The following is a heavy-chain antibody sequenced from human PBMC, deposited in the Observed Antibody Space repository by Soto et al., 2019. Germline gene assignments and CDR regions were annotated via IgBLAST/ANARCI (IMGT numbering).Heavy chain of an antibody. CDR3: TTGIDYGYSTAIDY. V-gene: IGHV3-15*01. Sequence: EVQLVESGGGLVKPGGSLRLSCAASGFTFSNAWMSWVRQAPGKGLEWVGRIKSKTDGGTTDYAAPGNGRCTISRDDSKNTLYLQMYSLKTEDTAVYYCTTGIDYGYSTAIDYCFQGTLVTVFS. D-gene: IGHD4-17*01. J-gene: IGHJ4*02. CDR1: GFTFSNAW. CDR2: IKSKTDGGTT.